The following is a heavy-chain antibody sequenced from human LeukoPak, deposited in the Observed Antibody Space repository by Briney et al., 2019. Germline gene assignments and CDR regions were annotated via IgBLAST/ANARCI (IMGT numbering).Heavy chain of an antibody. CDR1: GFTFDEYA. V-gene: IGHV3-9*01. CDR2: ISWNSGSI. J-gene: IGHJ4*02. CDR3: AKDMTPYSSSCIH. D-gene: IGHD6-13*01. Sequence: GGSLRLSCAASGFTFDEYAMHWVRQAPGKGLEWVSGISWNSGSIGYADSVKGRFTISRDNAKNSLYLQMNSLRAEDTALYYCAKDMTPYSSSCIHWGQGTLVTVSS.